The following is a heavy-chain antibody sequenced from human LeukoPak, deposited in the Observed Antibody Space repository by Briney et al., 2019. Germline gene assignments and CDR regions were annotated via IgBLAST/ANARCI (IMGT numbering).Heavy chain of an antibody. CDR3: AKDNGYCTSTSCFLEY. Sequence: PGGSLRLSCVASGFTFNSYAMSWVRQAPGKGLEWVSAISGSGGSTYYADYVKGRSTISRDNSKSTLYLQMNSLGAEDTALYYCAKDNGYCTSTSCFLEYWGQGTLVTVSS. CDR2: ISGSGGST. CDR1: GFTFNSYA. D-gene: IGHD2-2*03. J-gene: IGHJ4*02. V-gene: IGHV3-23*01.